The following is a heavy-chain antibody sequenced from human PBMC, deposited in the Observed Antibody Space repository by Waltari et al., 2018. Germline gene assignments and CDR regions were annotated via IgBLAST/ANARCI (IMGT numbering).Heavy chain of an antibody. V-gene: IGHV3-21*01. D-gene: IGHD6-13*01. CDR3: ARVFYSSMGNFGMDV. J-gene: IGHJ6*02. Sequence: EVQLVESGGGLVKPGGSLRLSCAASGFIFNIYDMNWVRQAPGKGVEWVSSISSSRTYRYYADSVKVRFTISRDNAKNSLYLQMNSLRAEDTAVYYCARVFYSSMGNFGMDVWGQGTTVTVSS. CDR1: GFIFNIYD. CDR2: ISSSRTYR.